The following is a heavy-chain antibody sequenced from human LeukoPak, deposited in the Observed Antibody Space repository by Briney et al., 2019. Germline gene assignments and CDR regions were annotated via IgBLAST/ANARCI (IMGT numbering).Heavy chain of an antibody. D-gene: IGHD5-24*01. V-gene: IGHV4-34*01. CDR3: ARQMATIRPWFDP. Sequence: SETLSLTCAVYGGSFSGYYWSWIRQPPGKGLEWIGEINHSGSTNYNPSLKSRVTISGDTSKNQFSLKLSSVTAADTAVYYCARQMATIRPWFDPWGQGTLVTVSS. J-gene: IGHJ5*02. CDR2: INHSGST. CDR1: GGSFSGYY.